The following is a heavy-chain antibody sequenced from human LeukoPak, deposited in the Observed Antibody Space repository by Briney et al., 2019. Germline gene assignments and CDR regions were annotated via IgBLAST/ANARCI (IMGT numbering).Heavy chain of an antibody. V-gene: IGHV4-30-4*07. Sequence: PSQTLSLTCAVSGGSISSGGYSWSWIRQPPGKGLEWIGYIYYSGSTYYNPSLKSRVTISVGTSKNQFSLKLSSVTAADTAVYYCAREDSSGYFWGQGTLVTVSS. CDR3: AREDSSGYF. J-gene: IGHJ4*02. D-gene: IGHD3-22*01. CDR1: GGSISSGGYS. CDR2: IYYSGST.